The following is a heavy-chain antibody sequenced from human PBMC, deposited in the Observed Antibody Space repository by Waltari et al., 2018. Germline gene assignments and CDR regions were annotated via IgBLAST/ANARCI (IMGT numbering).Heavy chain of an antibody. J-gene: IGHJ3*02. V-gene: IGHV1-69*05. D-gene: IGHD6-13*01. CDR1: GGSFSPHA. CDR2: IIPMVGTA. Sequence: QVQLVQSGAELKKPGSSVKVSCQVSGGSFSPHAIPWVRQAPGQGLEWMGGIIPMVGTANYAQKIQDRVTINTDESMTTAYMHLSSLTSDDTAVYYCARGGLYGQQLLESAFEIWGQGTKVTVSS. CDR3: ARGGLYGQQLLESAFEI.